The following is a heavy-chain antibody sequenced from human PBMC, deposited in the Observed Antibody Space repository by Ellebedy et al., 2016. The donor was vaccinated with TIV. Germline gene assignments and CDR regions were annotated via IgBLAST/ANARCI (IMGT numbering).Heavy chain of an antibody. Sequence: GGSLRLXCVGFGFTFSDSVMHWVRQDPGKGLDWVAGISVDGRAVHYPDSVKGRFTISRDNAQNTVYLQMNSLRLEDTAVYYCVRGWYSSGHCDVFAMWGQGIIVTVSS. CDR1: GFTFSDSV. CDR3: VRGWYSSGHCDVFAM. D-gene: IGHD6-19*01. CDR2: ISVDGRAV. J-gene: IGHJ3*02. V-gene: IGHV3-30*03.